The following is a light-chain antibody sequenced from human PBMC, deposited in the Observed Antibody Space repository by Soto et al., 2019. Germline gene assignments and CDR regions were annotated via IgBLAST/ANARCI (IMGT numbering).Light chain of an antibody. CDR1: QTVSSNY. J-gene: IGKJ4*01. CDR3: QQYGSSPLT. Sequence: EIVLTQSPGTLSLSPGESATLSFMASQTVSSNYLAWYQQKPGQAPRFLIYGASSRATGIPDRFSGSGSGTDFTLTISRLEPEDFAVYYCQQYGSSPLTFGGGTKVDIK. CDR2: GAS. V-gene: IGKV3-20*01.